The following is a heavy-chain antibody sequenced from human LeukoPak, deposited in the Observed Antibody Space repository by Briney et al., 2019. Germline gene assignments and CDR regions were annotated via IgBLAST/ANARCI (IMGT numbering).Heavy chain of an antibody. J-gene: IGHJ4*02. D-gene: IGHD6-19*01. V-gene: IGHV4-59*01. CDR1: RGSLSSYY. CDR2: IYYSGRT. Sequence: SGTLSVTCTDSRGSLSSYYWSWLRQPPGKGLEGIGDIYYSGRTNYNPSLTSRVTISVDTSKNQFSLKLSSVTAAATAVYYCARALRRNIGSGWYRLDYWGQGTLVTVSS. CDR3: ARALRRNIGSGWYRLDY.